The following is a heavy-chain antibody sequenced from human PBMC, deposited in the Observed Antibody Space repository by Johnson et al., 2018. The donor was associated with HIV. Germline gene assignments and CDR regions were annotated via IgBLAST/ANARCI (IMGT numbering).Heavy chain of an antibody. CDR3: ARAKSGCCAGAICYGSGFDI. CDR1: GFTFDDYG. V-gene: IGHV3-20*04. Sequence: VQLVESGGGVVRPGGSLRLSCAASGFTFDDYGMSWVRQAPGKGLEWISGINWNGASTGYADSVKGRFTISRDNAKNSLYLQMKSLRAEDTALYYCARAKSGCCAGAICYGSGFDIWGQGTMVTVSS. J-gene: IGHJ3*02. CDR2: INWNGAST. D-gene: IGHD2-8*02.